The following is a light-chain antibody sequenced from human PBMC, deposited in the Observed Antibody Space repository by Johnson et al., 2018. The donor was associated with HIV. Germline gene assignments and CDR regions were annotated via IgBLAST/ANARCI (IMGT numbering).Light chain of an antibody. CDR3: ATWDSNLSAYV. J-gene: IGLJ1*01. CDR1: SSDMGNYA. V-gene: IGLV1-51*02. CDR2: ENN. Sequence: SVLTQPPSVSAAPGQKVTISCSGSSSDMGNYAVSWYQQLPGTAPKLLIYENNKRPSGIPGRFSGSKSDTSGILGITGLLSGDEADYYCATWDSNLSAYVFGTGTKVTVL.